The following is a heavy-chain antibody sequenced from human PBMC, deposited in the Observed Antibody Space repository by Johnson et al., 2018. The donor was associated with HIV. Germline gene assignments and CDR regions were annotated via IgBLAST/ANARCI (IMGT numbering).Heavy chain of an antibody. J-gene: IGHJ3*02. D-gene: IGHD3-16*01. CDR2: ISIGGST. CDR3: ARDAIRFGGVEFGESVGDAFDI. Sequence: MMLVESGGGLVQPGGSLRLSCAASGFTISTKYFNWVRQAPGKGLEWVSVISIGGSTYYADSVKGRFSISRDNSKNTLYLQMNSLRAEDTAVYYCARDAIRFGGVEFGESVGDAFDIWGQGTMVTVSS. CDR1: GFTISTKY. V-gene: IGHV3-66*01.